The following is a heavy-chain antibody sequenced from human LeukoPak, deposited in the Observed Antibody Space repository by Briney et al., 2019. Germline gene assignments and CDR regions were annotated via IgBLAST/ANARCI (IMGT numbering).Heavy chain of an antibody. Sequence: VASVKVSCKASGGTFSSYAISWVRQAPGQGLAWMGRIIPILGIANYAQKFQGRVTITADKSTSTAYMELSSLRSEDTAVYHCARKLGIGWFDPWGQGTLVTVSS. CDR2: IIPILGIA. CDR3: ARKLGIGWFDP. D-gene: IGHD1-26*01. V-gene: IGHV1-69*04. J-gene: IGHJ5*02. CDR1: GGTFSSYA.